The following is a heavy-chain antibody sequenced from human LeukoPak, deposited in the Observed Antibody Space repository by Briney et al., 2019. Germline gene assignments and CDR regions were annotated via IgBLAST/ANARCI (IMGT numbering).Heavy chain of an antibody. D-gene: IGHD3-22*01. Sequence: SQTLSLTCTVSGGSISSGGYYWSWIRQHPGKGLEWIGYIYYSGSTYYNPSLKSRVTISVDTSKNQFSLKLSSVTAADTAVYYCARGGNYYDSKTGAFDIWGQGTMVTVSS. CDR3: ARGGNYYDSKTGAFDI. V-gene: IGHV4-31*03. CDR2: IYYSGST. J-gene: IGHJ3*02. CDR1: GGSISSGGYY.